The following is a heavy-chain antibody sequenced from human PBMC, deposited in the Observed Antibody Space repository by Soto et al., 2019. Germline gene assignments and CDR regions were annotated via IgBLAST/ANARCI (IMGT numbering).Heavy chain of an antibody. CDR2: IKQDGSEK. CDR1: GFTFSSYW. J-gene: IGHJ6*03. D-gene: IGHD3-3*01. V-gene: IGHV3-7*01. Sequence: GGSLRLSCAASGFTFSSYWMSWVRQAPGKGLEWVANIKQDGSEKYYVDSVKGRFTISRDNAKNSLYLQMNSLRAEDTAVYYCARERIFGVVIIPHYYYYMDVWGKGTTVTVSS. CDR3: ARERIFGVVIIPHYYYYMDV.